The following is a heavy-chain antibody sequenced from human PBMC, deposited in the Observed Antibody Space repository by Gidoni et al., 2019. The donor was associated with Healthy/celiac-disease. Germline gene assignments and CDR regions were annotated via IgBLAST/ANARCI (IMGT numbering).Heavy chain of an antibody. CDR2: IWYDGSNK. J-gene: IGHJ6*02. V-gene: IGHV3-33*01. D-gene: IGHD2-2*01. CDR3: ARARTFGCSSTSCYRKGYYYYGMDV. CDR1: GFTFSSYG. Sequence: QVQLVESGGGVVQPGRSLRLSCAASGFTFSSYGLHWVRQAPVKGLEWVEGIWYDGSNKYYADSVKGRFTISRDNSKNTLYLQMNSLRAEDTAVYYCARARTFGCSSTSCYRKGYYYYGMDVWGQGTTVTVSS.